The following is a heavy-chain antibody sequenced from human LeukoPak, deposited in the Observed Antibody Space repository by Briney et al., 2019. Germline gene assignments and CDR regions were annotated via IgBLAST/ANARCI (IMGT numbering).Heavy chain of an antibody. V-gene: IGHV4-4*07. CDR3: ARDPPWGYVVVNY. CDR2: IYTSGTT. J-gene: IGHJ4*02. CDR1: GDSISSYY. Sequence: SETLSLTCTVSGDSISSYYWNWIRQPAGKGLEWIGRIYTSGTTNYNPSLKSRVTMSVDTSKNQFSLNLSSVTAADTAVYYCARDPPWGYVVVNYWGQGTLVTVSS. D-gene: IGHD2-21*01.